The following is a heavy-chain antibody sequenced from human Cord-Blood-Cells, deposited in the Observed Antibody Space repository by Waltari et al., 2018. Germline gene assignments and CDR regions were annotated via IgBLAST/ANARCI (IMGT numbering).Heavy chain of an antibody. CDR1: GFSLSTSGVG. V-gene: IGHV2-5*02. CDR3: AHSLYSNYAHYGMDV. J-gene: IGHJ6*02. Sequence: QITLKESGPTLVKPTQTLTLTCTFSGFSLSTSGVGVGWIRQPPGKAPEWLALIYWDDDKRYSPSLKSRLTITKDTSKNQVVLTMTNMDPVDTATYYCAHSLYSNYAHYGMDVWGQGTTVTVSS. D-gene: IGHD4-4*01. CDR2: IYWDDDK.